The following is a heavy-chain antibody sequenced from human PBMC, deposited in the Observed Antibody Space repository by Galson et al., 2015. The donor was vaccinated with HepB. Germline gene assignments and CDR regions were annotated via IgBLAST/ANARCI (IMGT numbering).Heavy chain of an antibody. V-gene: IGHV1-18*01. D-gene: IGHD6-13*01. CDR3: ARSSHYYMDV. J-gene: IGHJ6*03. CDR1: GYTFNNYG. Sequence: SVKVSCKAFGYTFNNYGISWVRQAPGHGLEWMGWMSTNFGNTRYAQRLQGRVTLTTDTSTSTGYMELMSLRSDDTTIYYCARSSHYYMDVWGKGTTVTVSS. CDR2: MSTNFGNT.